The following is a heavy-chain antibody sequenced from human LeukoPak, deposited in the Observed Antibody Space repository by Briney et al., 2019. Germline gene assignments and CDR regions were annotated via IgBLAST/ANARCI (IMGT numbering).Heavy chain of an antibody. V-gene: IGHV3-48*01. Sequence: PLGSLRLSCTGAGFSLSTYTMNWVRQAPGKGLEWGASIGSTSSNINSADSVEGRSTITRNNAKNSLYLQMNSRRAEEAAVYYCARGVYGDPFDYWGQGTLVTVSS. D-gene: IGHD4-17*01. CDR3: ARGVYGDPFDY. CDR1: GFSLSTYT. J-gene: IGHJ4*02. CDR2: IGSTSSNI.